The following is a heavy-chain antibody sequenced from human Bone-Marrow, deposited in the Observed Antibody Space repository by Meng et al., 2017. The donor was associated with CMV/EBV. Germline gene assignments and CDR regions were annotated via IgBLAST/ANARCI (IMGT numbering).Heavy chain of an antibody. CDR3: ARGYCSSTSCYRPYYYYYGMDV. CDR2: INHSGST. J-gene: IGHJ6*02. CDR1: GGSFSGYY. V-gene: IGHV4-34*01. D-gene: IGHD2-2*02. Sequence: GSLRLSCAVYGGSFSGYYWSWIRQPPGKGLEWIGEINHSGSTNYNPSLESRVTISVDTSKNQFSLKLSSVTAADTAVYYCARGYCSSTSCYRPYYYYYGMDVWGQGTTVTVSS.